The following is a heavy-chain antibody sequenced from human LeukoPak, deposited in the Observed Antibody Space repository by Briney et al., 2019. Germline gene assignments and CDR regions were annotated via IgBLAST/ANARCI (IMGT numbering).Heavy chain of an antibody. CDR3: ARMPVVTAIS. D-gene: IGHD2-21*02. Sequence: ASVTVSCTASGYTFTGYYMHWVRQAPGQGLEWMGWINPSSGGTNYAQKFQGRVTMTRDTSISTAYMELSRLRSDDTAVYYCARMPVVTAISWGQGTLVTVSS. V-gene: IGHV1-2*02. CDR2: INPSSGGT. J-gene: IGHJ4*02. CDR1: GYTFTGYY.